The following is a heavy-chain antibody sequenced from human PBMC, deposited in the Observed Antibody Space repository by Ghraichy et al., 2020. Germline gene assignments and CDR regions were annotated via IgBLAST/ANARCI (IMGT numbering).Heavy chain of an antibody. CDR2: VNGNGGSS. D-gene: IGHD6-25*01. V-gene: IGHV3-23*01. Sequence: EGSLRLSCAASGFTFSSYAMSWVRRAPGKGLEWASAVNGNGGSSYYAGTLRGRFTISRDNSRNKLYLQMNSLRAEDTAVYYCAKDVQGYFSASAGFDFWGQGALVNVSS. J-gene: IGHJ4*02. CDR3: AKDVQGYFSASAGFDF. CDR1: GFTFSSYA.